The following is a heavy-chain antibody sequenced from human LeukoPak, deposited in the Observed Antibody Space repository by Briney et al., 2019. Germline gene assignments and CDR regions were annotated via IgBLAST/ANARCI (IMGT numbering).Heavy chain of an antibody. V-gene: IGHV4-39*01. CDR1: GVDIYSSTYY. CDR2: IYYNEDT. J-gene: IGHJ3*02. D-gene: IGHD2-15*01. CDR3: ARQLAAGNDAFDI. Sequence: SETLSLTCTVSGVDIYSSTYYWAWIRQPPGKGLEFIGSIYYNEDTYSNPSLKSRLTISVDTSTNQLSLRLNSVTAADTAVYFCARQLAAGNDAFDIWGQGTMVTVS.